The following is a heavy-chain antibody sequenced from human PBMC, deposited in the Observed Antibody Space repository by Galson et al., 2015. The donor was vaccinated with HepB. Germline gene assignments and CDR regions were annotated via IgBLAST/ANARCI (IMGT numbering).Heavy chain of an antibody. J-gene: IGHJ5*02. CDR1: GFTFSNYN. CDR3: AKKPGTVVGNNFLDP. Sequence: SLRLSCAASGFTFSNYNMHWVRQAPGKGLEWVSIISGTGGTIFYADSVKGRFTISRDNSKNTLYLQMNSLRAEDTAVYYCAKKPGTVVGNNFLDPWGQGTLVTVSS. V-gene: IGHV3-23*01. D-gene: IGHD4-23*01. CDR2: ISGTGGTI.